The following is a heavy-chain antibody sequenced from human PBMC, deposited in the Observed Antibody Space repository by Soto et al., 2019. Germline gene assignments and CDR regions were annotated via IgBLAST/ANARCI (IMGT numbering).Heavy chain of an antibody. D-gene: IGHD3-22*01. V-gene: IGHV1-69*12. CDR3: ARAVVYDSSGSYYYYGMDV. J-gene: IGHJ6*02. Sequence: QVQLVQSGAEVKKPGSSVKVSCKASGGTFSSYAISWVRQAPGQGLEWMGGIIPIFGTANYAQKFQGRVTITADESTSTAYMELSSLRSEDTAVYYCARAVVYDSSGSYYYYGMDVWGQGTTVTVSS. CDR2: IIPIFGTA. CDR1: GGTFSSYA.